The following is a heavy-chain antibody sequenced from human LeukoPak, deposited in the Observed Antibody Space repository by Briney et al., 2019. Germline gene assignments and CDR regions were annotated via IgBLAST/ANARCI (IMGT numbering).Heavy chain of an antibody. Sequence: ASETLSLTCSVSGGSISSYYCSWIRQPPGKGLEWIGYIYYNGITNYNPSLKSRVTISADTSKNQFSLKLSSVTAADTAVYYCAREVVRRFDYWGQGTLVTVSS. CDR3: AREVVRRFDY. CDR1: GGSISSYY. J-gene: IGHJ4*02. D-gene: IGHD4-23*01. V-gene: IGHV4-59*01. CDR2: IYYNGIT.